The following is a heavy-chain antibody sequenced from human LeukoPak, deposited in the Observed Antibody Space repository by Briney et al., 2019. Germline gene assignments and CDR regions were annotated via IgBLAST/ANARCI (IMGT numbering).Heavy chain of an antibody. CDR2: IWYDASNQ. CDR3: AKARPMTIFGVDGFDY. D-gene: IGHD3-3*01. J-gene: IGHJ4*02. Sequence: QPGGSLRLSCAASGFTFRDFGMPWVRQAPGKGLEWVAIIWYDASNQYYEDSVKGRFTISRDNSKNTVFLQMNRLRADDTAVYYCAKARPMTIFGVDGFDYWGQGSLVTVSS. CDR1: GFTFRDFG. V-gene: IGHV3-33*06.